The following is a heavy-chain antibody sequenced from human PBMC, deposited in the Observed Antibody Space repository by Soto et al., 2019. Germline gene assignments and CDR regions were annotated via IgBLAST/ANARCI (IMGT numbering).Heavy chain of an antibody. V-gene: IGHV1-8*01. CDR3: ARGLRGYSSSWYMVSPNDYYYYGMDV. CDR1: GDTFTSYD. Sequence: GASVKVSCKASGDTFTSYDSNWVRQATGQGLEWMGWMNPNSGNTGYAQKFQGRVTMTRNTSISTAYMELSSLRSEDTAVYYCARGLRGYSSSWYMVSPNDYYYYGMDVWGQGTTVTVSS. D-gene: IGHD6-13*01. CDR2: MNPNSGNT. J-gene: IGHJ6*02.